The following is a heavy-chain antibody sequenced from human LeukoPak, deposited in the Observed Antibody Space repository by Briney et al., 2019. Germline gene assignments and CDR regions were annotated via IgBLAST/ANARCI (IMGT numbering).Heavy chain of an antibody. D-gene: IGHD3-10*01. CDR2: IYSGGST. Sequence: GGSLRLSCAASGFTVSSNYMSWVRQAPGKGLEWASVIYSGGSTYYADSVKGRFTISRDNSKNTLYLQMNSLRAEDTAVYYCARDLVRGVPPSYPVSYYYYGMDVWGQGTTVTVSS. V-gene: IGHV3-53*01. CDR1: GFTVSSNY. CDR3: ARDLVRGVPPSYPVSYYYYGMDV. J-gene: IGHJ6*02.